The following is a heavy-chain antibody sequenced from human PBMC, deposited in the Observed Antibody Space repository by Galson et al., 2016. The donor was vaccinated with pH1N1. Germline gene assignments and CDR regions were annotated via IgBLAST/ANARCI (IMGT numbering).Heavy chain of an antibody. V-gene: IGHV4-59*01. D-gene: IGHD7-27*01. CDR3: ATGDKEFDH. Sequence: SETLSLTCTVSGGSISSYYWSWIRQPPGKGLEWIGYMYYSGSTNYNPSLTSRVTISVDTSKNQFSLKLSSVTAADTAVYYCATGDKEFDHWGQGTMIIVSS. CDR2: MYYSGST. J-gene: IGHJ3*01. CDR1: GGSISSYY.